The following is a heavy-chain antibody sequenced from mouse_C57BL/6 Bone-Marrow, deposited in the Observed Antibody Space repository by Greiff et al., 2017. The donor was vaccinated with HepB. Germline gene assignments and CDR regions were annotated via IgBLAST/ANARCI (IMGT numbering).Heavy chain of an antibody. Sequence: VQLQQPGTELVKPGASVKLSCKASGFTFNGYCMHWVKQRPGQGLEWIGKINTSNGGTNYNKKFKSKATLTVDKSSSTAYMQLSSLTSEDSAVYYCAIKSGHWYFDDWGTGTTVTVSS. CDR1: GFTFNGYC. V-gene: IGHV1-53*01. D-gene: IGHD1-3*01. J-gene: IGHJ1*03. CDR2: INTSNGGT. CDR3: AIKSGHWYFDD.